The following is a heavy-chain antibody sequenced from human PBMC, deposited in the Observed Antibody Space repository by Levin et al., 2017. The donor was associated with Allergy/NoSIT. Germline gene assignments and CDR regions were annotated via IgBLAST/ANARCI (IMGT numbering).Heavy chain of an antibody. V-gene: IGHV3-15*01. J-gene: IGHJ1*01. D-gene: IGHD3-16*02. Sequence: GGSLRLSCAASGFTFTNAWMSWVRQAPGKGLEWVGRFKTKTDGGATDYAAPVKGRFTISRDDSKNTLYLQMNSLKTEDTAVYYCTTVNMITFGGVIVKGYFQHWGQGTLVTVSS. CDR2: FKTKTDGGAT. CDR3: TTVNMITFGGVIVKGYFQH. CDR1: GFTFTNAW.